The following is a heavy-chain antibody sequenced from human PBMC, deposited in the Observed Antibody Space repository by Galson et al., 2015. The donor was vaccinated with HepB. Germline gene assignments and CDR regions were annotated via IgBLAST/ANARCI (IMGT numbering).Heavy chain of an antibody. J-gene: IGHJ4*02. D-gene: IGHD6-13*01. CDR2: IRYDESNE. Sequence: SLRLSCAASGFPFSSFGMHWVRQAPGKGLDWVAFIRYDESNEYYADSVKGRFTISRDNSKNTLYLQMTSLRTEDMAVYYCARVTNIAAAGLPLDYWGQGTLVTVSS. CDR3: ARVTNIAAAGLPLDY. CDR1: GFPFSSFG. V-gene: IGHV3-30*02.